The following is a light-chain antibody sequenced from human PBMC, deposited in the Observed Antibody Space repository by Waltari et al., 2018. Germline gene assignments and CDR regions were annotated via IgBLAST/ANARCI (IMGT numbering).Light chain of an antibody. Sequence: SCRASQSVGRYLAWYQQKPGQAPRLLIYDASTRATGIPDRFSGSRSGTDFSLTISRLESEDFAVYYCQKYVNLPATFGQGTKLEIK. CDR3: QKYVNLPAT. CDR1: QSVGRY. CDR2: DAS. J-gene: IGKJ1*01. V-gene: IGKV3-20*01.